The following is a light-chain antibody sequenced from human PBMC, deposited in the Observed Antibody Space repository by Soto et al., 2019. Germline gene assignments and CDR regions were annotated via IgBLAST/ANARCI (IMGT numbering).Light chain of an antibody. CDR2: GAS. J-gene: IGKJ4*01. CDR1: QNVNSN. CDR3: QQYNNWLPLT. V-gene: IGKV3-15*01. Sequence: EIVMTQSPATLSVSPGERATLSCRASQNVNSNLAWYQQKPGQAPRLLIYGASTWATGIPARFSGSGSGTEFTLTISSLQSEDFAVYYCQQYNNWLPLTFGGGTQVEIK.